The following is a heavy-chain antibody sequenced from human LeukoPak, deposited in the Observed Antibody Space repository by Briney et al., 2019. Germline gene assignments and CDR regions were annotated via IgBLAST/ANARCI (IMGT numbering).Heavy chain of an antibody. Sequence: SETLSLTCVVYGGSFSGYYWSWIRQPPGKGLEWIGEINHSGSTNYNPSLKSRVTISVDTSKNQFSLKLSSVTAADTAVYYCARGIYDYVWGSYRYLDYWGQGTLVTVSS. CDR2: INHSGST. J-gene: IGHJ4*02. D-gene: IGHD3-16*02. CDR3: ARGIYDYVWGSYRYLDY. V-gene: IGHV4-34*01. CDR1: GGSFSGYY.